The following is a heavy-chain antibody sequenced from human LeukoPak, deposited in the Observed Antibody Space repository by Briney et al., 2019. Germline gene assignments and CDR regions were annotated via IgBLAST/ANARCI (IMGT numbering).Heavy chain of an antibody. V-gene: IGHV3-23*01. CDR2: ISASGGST. CDR3: ARKDGSGIYSSFIY. Sequence: GGSLRLSCAASGFTFSRYGMGWVRQAPGKGLEWVSTISASGGSTYYADSVKGRFTISRDNFKNTLSLQMNSLRAEDTAVYYCARKDGSGIYSSFIYWGQGSLVTVSS. D-gene: IGHD3-10*01. CDR1: GFTFSRYG. J-gene: IGHJ4*02.